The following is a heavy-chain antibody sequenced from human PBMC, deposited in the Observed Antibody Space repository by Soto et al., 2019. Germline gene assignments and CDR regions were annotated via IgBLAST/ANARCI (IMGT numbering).Heavy chain of an antibody. J-gene: IGHJ6*02. D-gene: IGHD4-17*01. Sequence: GGSLRLSCAGSGFTFSYYSMNWVRQAPGKGLEWVSYISDGGSTIYYADSVKGRFTISRDNAKNSLYLQMNTLRDEDTAVYYCARSPQGYTDYGVLIEMDVWGQGTTVTVSS. CDR1: GFTFSYYS. CDR2: ISDGGSTI. V-gene: IGHV3-48*02. CDR3: ARSPQGYTDYGVLIEMDV.